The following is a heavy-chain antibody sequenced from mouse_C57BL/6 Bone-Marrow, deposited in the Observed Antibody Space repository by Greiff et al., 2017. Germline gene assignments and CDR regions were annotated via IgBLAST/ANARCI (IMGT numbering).Heavy chain of an antibody. CDR1: GYTFTDYY. CDR2: INPYNGGT. V-gene: IGHV1-19*01. D-gene: IGHD1-1*01. CDR3: ARAGTKLLLQDYYAMDY. Sequence: EVQLQQSGPVLVKPGASVKMSCKASGYTFTDYYMNWVKQSHGKSLEWIGVINPYNGGTSYNQKFKGKATLTVDKSSSTAYMELNSLTTEDSAVYYCARAGTKLLLQDYYAMDYCGQGTSVTVSS. J-gene: IGHJ4*01.